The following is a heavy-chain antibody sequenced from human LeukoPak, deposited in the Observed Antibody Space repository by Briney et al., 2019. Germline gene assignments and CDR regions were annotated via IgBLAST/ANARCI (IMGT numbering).Heavy chain of an antibody. D-gene: IGHD6-13*01. Sequence: PSETLSLTCTVSGGSISSHYWSWVRQPPGKGLEWIGYFYYCWSTKYNPSLKSRVTISVDTAKNQFPLKLSSVTAADTGVYYCARVGGGQQLVASPLYYFDYWGQGTLVTVSS. CDR2: FYYCWST. J-gene: IGHJ4*02. CDR1: GGSISSHY. V-gene: IGHV4-59*11. CDR3: ARVGGGQQLVASPLYYFDY.